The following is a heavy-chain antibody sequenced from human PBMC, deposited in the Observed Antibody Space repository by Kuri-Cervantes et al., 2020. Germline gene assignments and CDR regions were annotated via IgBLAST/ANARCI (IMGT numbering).Heavy chain of an antibody. CDR1: GFTFSSYG. CDR3: ARVMWGYKTQLPTGAFDI. J-gene: IGHJ3*02. CDR2: ISYDGSNK. D-gene: IGHD2-2*01. V-gene: IGHV3-30*03. Sequence: LSLTCAASGFTFSSYGMHWVRQAPGKGLEWVAVISYDGSNKYYADSVKGRFTISRDNSKNTLYLQMNSLRAEDTAVYYCARVMWGYKTQLPTGAFDIWGQGTMVTVSS.